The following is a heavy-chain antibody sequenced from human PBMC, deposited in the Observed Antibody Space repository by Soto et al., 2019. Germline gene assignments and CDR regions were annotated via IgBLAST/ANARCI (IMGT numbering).Heavy chain of an antibody. CDR3: AKDLQAYGDYDYCGYGMDV. CDR1: GFTFSTDG. D-gene: IGHD4-17*01. Sequence: QVQLVESGGGEVQPGRSLTISCAASGFTFSTDGMHWVRQTPGKGLEWVAGISYDGTNKFYADSVKGRSTISRDNVKNTLTLQMISLRADDTAVYSCAKDLQAYGDYDYCGYGMDVWGLGTRVTVSS. J-gene: IGHJ6*02. V-gene: IGHV3-30*18. CDR2: ISYDGTNK.